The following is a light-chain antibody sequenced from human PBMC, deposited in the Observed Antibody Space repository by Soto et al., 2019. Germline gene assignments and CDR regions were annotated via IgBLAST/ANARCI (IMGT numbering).Light chain of an antibody. Sequence: EIVLTHSPGTLSLSPVERATLSCRASQIGSNTYLSCDHREPCQAPILPVYYSSKSAAVVSSIFSCSGSGTDFTITISSREPEDFVVYYCQQRNDRRGGTFGQGTRLEIK. CDR2: YSS. J-gene: IGKJ5*01. CDR3: QQRNDRRGGT. V-gene: IGKV3-11*01. CDR1: QIGSNTY.